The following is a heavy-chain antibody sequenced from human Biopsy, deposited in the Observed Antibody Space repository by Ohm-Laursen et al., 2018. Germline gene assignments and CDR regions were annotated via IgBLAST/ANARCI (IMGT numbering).Heavy chain of an antibody. V-gene: IGHV1-18*01. CDR1: GYTFTNYA. CDR3: AREGTSVTFFGKISDYYFDF. D-gene: IGHD3-3*01. Sequence: EASVTVSCKASGYTFTNYAINWVRQAPGQGLEWLGWISVKTGNTNYTQKLQGRVTMTTDTSTNTAYMELRSLRSDDTALYYCAREGTSVTFFGKISDYYFDFWGPGTVVTVSS. CDR2: ISVKTGNT. J-gene: IGHJ4*02.